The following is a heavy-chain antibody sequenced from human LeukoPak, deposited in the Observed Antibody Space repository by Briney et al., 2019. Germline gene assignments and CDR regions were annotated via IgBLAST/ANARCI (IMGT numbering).Heavy chain of an antibody. CDR3: AKAKGYDFWSGPGAFDI. Sequence: GGSLRLSCAASGFTFSSYAMSWVRQAPGKGLEWVSAISGSGGSTYYADSVKGRFTISRDNSKNTLYLQMNSLRAEDTAVYYCAKAKGYDFWSGPGAFDIWGQGTMVTVSS. V-gene: IGHV3-23*01. D-gene: IGHD3-3*01. CDR1: GFTFSSYA. CDR2: ISGSGGST. J-gene: IGHJ3*02.